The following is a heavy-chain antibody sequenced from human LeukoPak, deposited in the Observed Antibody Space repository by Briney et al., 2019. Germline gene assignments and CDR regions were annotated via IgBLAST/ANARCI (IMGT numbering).Heavy chain of an antibody. D-gene: IGHD5-18*01. J-gene: IGHJ5*02. CDR2: ISGSGGST. CDR3: AKERGYSYGSTA. V-gene: IGHV3-23*01. CDR1: GFTFSSYA. Sequence: TGGSLRLSCAASGFTFSSYAMSWVRQAPEKGLEWVSAISGSGGSTYYADSVKDRFTISRDNSKNTLYLQMNSLRAEDTAVYYCAKERGYSYGSTAWGQGTLVTVSS.